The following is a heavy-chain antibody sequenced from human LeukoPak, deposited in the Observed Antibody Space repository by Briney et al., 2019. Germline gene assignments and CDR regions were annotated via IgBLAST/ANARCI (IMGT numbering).Heavy chain of an antibody. CDR3: ARELSLSSSRHLDY. D-gene: IGHD2/OR15-2a*01. V-gene: IGHV3-21*01. CDR2: ISSSSSYI. Sequence: GGSLRLSCAASGFTFSSYSMNWVRQAPGKGLEWVSSISSSSSYIYYADSVKGRFTISRDNAKNSLYLQMNSLRAEDTAVYYCARELSLSSSRHLDYWGQGTLVTVSS. CDR1: GFTFSSYS. J-gene: IGHJ4*02.